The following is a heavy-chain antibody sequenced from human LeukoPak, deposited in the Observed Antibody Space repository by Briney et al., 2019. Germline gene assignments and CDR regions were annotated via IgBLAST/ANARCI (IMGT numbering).Heavy chain of an antibody. Sequence: PSETLSLTCTVSGGSISSYYWSWIRQPPGKGLEWIGYIYYSGSTNYNPSLKSRVTISVDTSKNQFSLKLSSVTAADTAVYYCARQLESFYCSGGSSCVGGGYYYGMDVWGQGTTVTVSS. J-gene: IGHJ6*02. CDR1: GGSISSYY. V-gene: IGHV4-59*08. D-gene: IGHD2-15*01. CDR3: ARQLESFYCSGGSSCVGGGYYYGMDV. CDR2: IYYSGST.